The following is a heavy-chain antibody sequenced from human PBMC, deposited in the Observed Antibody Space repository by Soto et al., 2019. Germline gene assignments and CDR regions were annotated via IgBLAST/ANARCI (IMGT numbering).Heavy chain of an antibody. V-gene: IGHV4-59*01. CDR1: GGSISSYY. Sequence: QVQLQESGPGLVKPSETLSLTCTVSGGSISSYYWSWIRQPPGKGLEWIGYIYYSGSTNYNPSLQSRVAISVDTSKNQFSLKLSAVTAADTAVYYCARIAVVVTAPAYWYFDLGGRGTLVTVSS. CDR3: ARIAVVVTAPAYWYFDL. CDR2: IYYSGST. J-gene: IGHJ2*01. D-gene: IGHD2-21*02.